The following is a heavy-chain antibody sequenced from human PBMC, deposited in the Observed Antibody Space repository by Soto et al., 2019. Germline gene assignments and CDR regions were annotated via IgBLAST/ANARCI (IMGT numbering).Heavy chain of an antibody. CDR1: GFTFSSYS. CDR3: ARGELAAAGLDH. J-gene: IGHJ4*02. CDR2: ISSTGRTK. D-gene: IGHD6-13*01. Sequence: EVQLVESEGGLVQSGGSLRLSCAASGFTFSSYSMNWVRQAPGKGLEWVSYISSTGRTKYYADSVKGRFTISRDNAKNSRYLQMNSLSVEDTAVYYCARGELAAAGLDHWGQGTLVTVSS. V-gene: IGHV3-48*01.